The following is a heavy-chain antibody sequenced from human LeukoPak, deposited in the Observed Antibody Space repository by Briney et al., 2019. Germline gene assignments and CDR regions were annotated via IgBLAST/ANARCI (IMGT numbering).Heavy chain of an antibody. D-gene: IGHD6-13*01. CDR1: GFTFDDYG. J-gene: IGHJ4*02. CDR2: ISWNGGST. CDR3: ARRYSSTWYYFDY. Sequence: GGSLRLSCAASGFTFDDYGMSWVRQVPGKGLEWVSGISWNGGSTGYVDSLKGRFTISRDNAKNSLYLQMNSLRAEDTALYYCARRYSSTWYYFDYWGQGTLVTVSS. V-gene: IGHV3-20*04.